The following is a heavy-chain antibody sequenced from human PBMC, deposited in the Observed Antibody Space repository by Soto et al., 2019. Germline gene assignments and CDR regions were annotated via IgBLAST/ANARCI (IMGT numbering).Heavy chain of an antibody. Sequence: PGRPLRLSCASSVLTFISQAMSWVRQAPGKGLELVSGISGSGGSTYYADSVKGRFTISRDNSKNPLYLQMNSLRAEDTAVYYCAKEGGGGRNYYYTMDVWGQGTTVTVFS. CDR3: AKEGGGGRNYYYTMDV. J-gene: IGHJ6*02. CDR1: VLTFISQA. D-gene: IGHD2-15*01. CDR2: ISGSGGST. V-gene: IGHV3-23*01.